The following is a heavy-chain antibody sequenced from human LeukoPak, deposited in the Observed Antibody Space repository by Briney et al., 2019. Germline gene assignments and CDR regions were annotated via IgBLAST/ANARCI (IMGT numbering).Heavy chain of an antibody. CDR1: GGSISSYY. CDR3: AISAMDAFDI. D-gene: IGHD2-2*01. Sequence: SETLSLTCTVSGGSISSYYWSWIRQPPGKGLEWIGYIYYSGSTNYNPSLKSRVTMSVDTSKNQFSLKLSSVTAADTAVYYCAISAMDAFDIWGQGTMVTVSS. J-gene: IGHJ3*02. CDR2: IYYSGST. V-gene: IGHV4-59*12.